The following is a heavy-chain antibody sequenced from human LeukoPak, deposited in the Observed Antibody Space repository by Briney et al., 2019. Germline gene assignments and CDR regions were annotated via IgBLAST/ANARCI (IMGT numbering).Heavy chain of an antibody. V-gene: IGHV1-2*06. Sequence: GASVKVSCKASGYTFTGYYMHWVRQAPGQGLEWMGRINPNSGGTNYAQKFQGRVTMTRDTSISTAYMELSRLRSDDTAVYYCATHHYYDSSGYPDYWGQGTLVTVSS. CDR3: ATHHYYDSSGYPDY. D-gene: IGHD3-22*01. CDR1: GYTFTGYY. J-gene: IGHJ4*02. CDR2: INPNSGGT.